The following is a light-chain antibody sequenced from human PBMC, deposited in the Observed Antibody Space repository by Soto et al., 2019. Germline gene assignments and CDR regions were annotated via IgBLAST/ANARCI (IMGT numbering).Light chain of an antibody. CDR1: QSVSSY. CDR2: GAS. Sequence: ESVLTQSLPTLSFSPGDRYSISCRARQSVSSYLAWYQQKPGQAPRLLIYGASTRATAIPARFSGSGSGTDFTLTISRLEPEDFALYYCQQYGGSPITFGQATRLEI. CDR3: QQYGGSPIT. J-gene: IGKJ5*01. V-gene: IGKV3-20*01.